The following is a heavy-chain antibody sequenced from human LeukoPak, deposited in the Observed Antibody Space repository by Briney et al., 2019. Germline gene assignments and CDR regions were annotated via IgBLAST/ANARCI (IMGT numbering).Heavy chain of an antibody. D-gene: IGHD6-19*01. Sequence: SETLSLTCTVSGGSIGSSSSSYYRGWIRQPPEKGLEWIGSIHYSESSYYNPSLKSRVTISVDTSKKQFSLRLSSVTAADTAVYYCARILIAVAAPDYWGQGTLVTVSS. V-gene: IGHV4-39*01. CDR2: IHYSESS. CDR1: GGSIGSSSSSYY. J-gene: IGHJ4*02. CDR3: ARILIAVAAPDY.